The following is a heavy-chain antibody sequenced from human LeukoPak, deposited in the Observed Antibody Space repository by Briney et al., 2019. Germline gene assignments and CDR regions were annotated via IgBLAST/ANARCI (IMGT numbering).Heavy chain of an antibody. J-gene: IGHJ4*02. CDR2: ISWNSGSI. V-gene: IGHV3-9*01. Sequence: PGRSLRLSCAASGFTFDDYAMHWVRQAPGKGLEWVSGISWNSGSIVYADSVKGRFTISRDNSKNSLYLQMNSLRAEDTALYYCARRSSGWPESPIDYWGQGTLVTVSS. CDR3: ARRSSGWPESPIDY. CDR1: GFTFDDYA. D-gene: IGHD6-19*01.